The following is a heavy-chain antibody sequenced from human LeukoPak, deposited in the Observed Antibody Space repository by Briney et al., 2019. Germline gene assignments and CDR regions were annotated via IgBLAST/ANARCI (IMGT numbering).Heavy chain of an antibody. V-gene: IGHV4-38-2*02. CDR1: GYSISSGYY. J-gene: IGHJ4*02. Sequence: PSGTLSLTCTVSGYSISSGYYWGWIRQPPGKGLEWIGSIYHSGSTYYNPSLKSRVTISRDTSKNQFSLKLTSVTVADTAVYFCAREGVPAAGAFDNWGQGTLVTVSA. CDR2: IYHSGST. CDR3: AREGVPAAGAFDN. D-gene: IGHD6-13*01.